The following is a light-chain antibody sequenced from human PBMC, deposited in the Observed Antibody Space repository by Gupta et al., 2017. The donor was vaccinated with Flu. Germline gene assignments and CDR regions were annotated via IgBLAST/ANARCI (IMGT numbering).Light chain of an antibody. J-gene: IGKJ2*01. V-gene: IGKV1-5*03. CDR2: KAS. Sequence: PSTLSASVGDRVTITCRASQNINTWLAWYQQKRGKAPRLLIYKASRLGSGVPSRFSGSGSGTEFTLTINNLQPDDFATFYCQHDKSYPYTFGQGTKMEIK. CDR1: QNINTW. CDR3: QHDKSYPYT.